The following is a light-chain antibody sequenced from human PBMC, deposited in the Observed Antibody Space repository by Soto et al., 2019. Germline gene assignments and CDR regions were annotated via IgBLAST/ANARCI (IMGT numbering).Light chain of an antibody. Sequence: DIQMTQSPSTLSASVGDRVTITCRASQSISSWLAWYQQKPGKAPKLLIYKASSLESGVPSRFSGSGSGTEFPLTISSLQPDDFATYYCQQYNIYLFTFGPGTKVDIK. J-gene: IGKJ3*01. CDR1: QSISSW. CDR2: KAS. V-gene: IGKV1-5*03. CDR3: QQYNIYLFT.